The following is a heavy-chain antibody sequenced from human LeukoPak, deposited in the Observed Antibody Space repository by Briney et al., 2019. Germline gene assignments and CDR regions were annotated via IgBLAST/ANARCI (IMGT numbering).Heavy chain of an antibody. CDR1: GFTVSGNY. D-gene: IGHD4-23*01. CDR2: NSGGTT. CDR3: ARRAGGYSHPYDY. J-gene: IGHJ4*02. V-gene: IGHV3-53*01. Sequence: QTGGSLRLSCAVSGFTVSGNYMSWVRQAPGKGLEWVSLNSGGTTYYADSVKGRFTISRDNSKNTLYLQMNSLRAEDTAVYYCARRAGGYSHPYDYWGQGILVTVSS.